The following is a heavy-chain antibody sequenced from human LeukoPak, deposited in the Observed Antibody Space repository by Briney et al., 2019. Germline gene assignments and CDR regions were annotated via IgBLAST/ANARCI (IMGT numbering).Heavy chain of an antibody. CDR2: INPSGGST. CDR3: ARVAGIVGATGWFDP. Sequence: GASVKVSCKASGYTFTGYYMHWVRQAPGQGLEWMGIINPSGGSTSYAQKFQGRVTMTRDTSTSTVYMELSSLRSEDTAVYYCARVAGIVGATGWFDPWGQGTLVTVSS. CDR1: GYTFTGYY. J-gene: IGHJ5*02. V-gene: IGHV1-46*01. D-gene: IGHD1-26*01.